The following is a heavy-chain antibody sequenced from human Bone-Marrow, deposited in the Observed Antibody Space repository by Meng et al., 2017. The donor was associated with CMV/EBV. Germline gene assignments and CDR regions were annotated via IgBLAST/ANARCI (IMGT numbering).Heavy chain of an antibody. V-gene: IGHV3-30*02. CDR2: IRYDGSNK. CDR1: GFTFSNYG. Sequence: GGSLRLSCASSGFTFSNYGMHWVRQAPGKGLEWVAFIRYDGSNKYYADSVKGRFTISRDNSKKTLYLQMNSLRGEDTAVYYCAKDRGWGSYYFDYWGQGKRVTGSS. CDR3: AKDRGWGSYYFDY. D-gene: IGHD7-27*01. J-gene: IGHJ4*02.